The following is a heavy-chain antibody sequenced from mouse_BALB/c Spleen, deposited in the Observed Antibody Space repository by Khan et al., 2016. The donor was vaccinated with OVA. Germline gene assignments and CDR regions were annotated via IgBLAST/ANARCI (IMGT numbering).Heavy chain of an antibody. CDR3: AAAYYRNYFDD. Sequence: VQLQQSGAELGRPGSSVKLSCKTSGFTFTSYGIKWVKQRPGQGLEWIGYIYPGNGYTVYNEKFQGKATLTSDTSSSTAYMQLRSLTSEDSAIYFWAAAYYRNYFDDWGQGTTLTVSS. CDR1: GFTFTSYG. J-gene: IGHJ2*01. V-gene: IGHV1S134*01. D-gene: IGHD2-14*01. CDR2: IYPGNGYT.